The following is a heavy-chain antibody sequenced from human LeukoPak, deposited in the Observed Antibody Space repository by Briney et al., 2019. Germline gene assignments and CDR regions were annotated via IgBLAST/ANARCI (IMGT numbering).Heavy chain of an antibody. Sequence: GGSLRLSCAASGFTFSSYSMNWVRQAPGKGLEWVSSISSISSYIYYADSVKGRFTISRDNAKNSLYLQMNSLRAEDTAVYYCARDDYGDYAGFDYWGQGTLVTVSS. V-gene: IGHV3-21*01. CDR2: ISSISSYI. CDR3: ARDDYGDYAGFDY. CDR1: GFTFSSYS. D-gene: IGHD4-17*01. J-gene: IGHJ4*02.